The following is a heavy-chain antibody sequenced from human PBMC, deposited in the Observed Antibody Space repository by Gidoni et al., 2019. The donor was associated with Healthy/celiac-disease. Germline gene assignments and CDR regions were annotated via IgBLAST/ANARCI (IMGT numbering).Heavy chain of an antibody. CDR1: GHSVSSNSSA. CDR3: ARAALGDFDYDSSGYYFWYFDL. V-gene: IGHV6-1*01. Sequence: QVQLQQSGPVLVKPSPTLPLTCAISGHSVSSNSSAWNWIRQSPSRGLEWLGRTFYRSKWYNDYAVSVKSRITINPDTSKNQFSLQLNSVTPEDTAVYYCARAALGDFDYDSSGYYFWYFDLWGRGTLVTVSS. CDR2: TFYRSKWYN. D-gene: IGHD3-22*01. J-gene: IGHJ2*01.